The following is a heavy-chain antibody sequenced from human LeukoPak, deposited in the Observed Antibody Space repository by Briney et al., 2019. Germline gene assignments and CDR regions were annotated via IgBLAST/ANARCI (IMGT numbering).Heavy chain of an antibody. V-gene: IGHV3-30*03. CDR2: ISYDGSNK. D-gene: IGHD3-22*01. CDR1: GFTFSSYG. CDR3: ARLPDSSGNDAFDI. J-gene: IGHJ3*02. Sequence: GGSLRLSCAASGFTFSSYGMHWVRQAPGKGLEWVAVISYDGSNKYYADSVKGRFTISRDNSKNTLYLQMNNLRAEDTAEYYCARLPDSSGNDAFDIWGQGTMVTVSS.